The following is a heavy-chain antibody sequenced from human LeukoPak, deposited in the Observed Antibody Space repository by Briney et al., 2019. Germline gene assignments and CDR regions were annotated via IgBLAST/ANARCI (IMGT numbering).Heavy chain of an antibody. CDR1: GGSMNSYY. CDR3: ARHMSPLWFGT. J-gene: IGHJ4*02. V-gene: IGHV4-59*08. D-gene: IGHD3-10*01. Sequence: SETLSLTCTVSGGSMNSYYWSWIRQPPGKGLEWIGYIYYSGSTNYNPSLKSRVTISVDTSKNQFSLKLSSVTAADTAVYYCARHMSPLWFGTWGQGTLVTVSS. CDR2: IYYSGST.